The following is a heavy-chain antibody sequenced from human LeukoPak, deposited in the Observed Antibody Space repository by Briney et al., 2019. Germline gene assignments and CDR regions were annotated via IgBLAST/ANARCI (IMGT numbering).Heavy chain of an antibody. J-gene: IGHJ1*01. CDR1: GGTFSSYA. CDR2: IIPIFGTA. CDR3: ARPLGYCSGGSCPFQH. Sequence: SVKVSCKASGGTFSSYAISWVRQAPGQGLEWMGGIIPIFGTANYAQKFQGRVTITTDESTSTAYMELSSLRSEDTAVYYCARPLGYCSGGSCPFQHWGQGTLVTVSS. V-gene: IGHV1-69*05. D-gene: IGHD2-15*01.